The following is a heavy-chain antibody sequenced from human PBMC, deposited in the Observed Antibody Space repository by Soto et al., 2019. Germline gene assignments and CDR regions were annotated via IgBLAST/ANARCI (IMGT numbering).Heavy chain of an antibody. J-gene: IGHJ5*02. D-gene: IGHD3-16*01. CDR2: IYWDDDK. V-gene: IGHV2-5*02. CDR3: AHIPNYYQYDWFDP. CDR1: GFSLSTRGVG. Sequence: QITLKESGPTLVKPTQTLTLTCTFSGFSLSTRGVGVGWLHQPPGKALECLALIYWDDDKRYSPSLQSRLSITKDTSKNQVVLTMTNVDPVDTATYYCAHIPNYYQYDWFDPWGQGTLVSVSS.